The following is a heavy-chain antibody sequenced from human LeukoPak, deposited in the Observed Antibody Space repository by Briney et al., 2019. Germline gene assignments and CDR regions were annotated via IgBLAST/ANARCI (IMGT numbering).Heavy chain of an antibody. CDR3: ARSEGRDGYNFDY. J-gene: IGHJ4*02. D-gene: IGHD5-24*01. CDR2: IYYSGST. Sequence: SETLSLTCTVSGGSISSYYWSWIRHPPGKGLEWIGYIYYSGSTNYNPSLKSRVTISVDTSKNQFSLKLSSVTAADTAVYYCARSEGRDGYNFDYWGQGTLVTVSS. CDR1: GGSISSYY. V-gene: IGHV4-59*01.